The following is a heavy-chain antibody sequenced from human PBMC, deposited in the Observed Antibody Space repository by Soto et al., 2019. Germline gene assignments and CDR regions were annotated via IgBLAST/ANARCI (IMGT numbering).Heavy chain of an antibody. Sequence: QVQLVQSGAEVKKPGSSVKVSCKASGGTFSSYAISWVRQAPGQGLEWMGGIIPIFGTANYAQKFQGRVTITADESTSTAYRELSSLRSEDTAVYYCARDTDSGSYYYQFDYWGQGTLVTVSS. V-gene: IGHV1-69*12. CDR3: ARDTDSGSYYYQFDY. J-gene: IGHJ4*02. CDR1: GGTFSSYA. D-gene: IGHD1-26*01. CDR2: IIPIFGTA.